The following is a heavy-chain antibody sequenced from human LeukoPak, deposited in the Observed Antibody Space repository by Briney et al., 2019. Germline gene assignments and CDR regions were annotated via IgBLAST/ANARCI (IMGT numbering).Heavy chain of an antibody. Sequence: PGGSLRLSCAASGFTFSSSAMSWVRQAPGKGLEWVAVISYDGSNKYYADSVKGRFTISRDNSKNTLYLQMNSLKTEDTAVYYCTSGYSSGWEADWLDPWGQGTLVTVSS. D-gene: IGHD6-19*01. J-gene: IGHJ5*02. CDR3: TSGYSSGWEADWLDP. CDR2: ISYDGSNK. V-gene: IGHV3-30*04. CDR1: GFTFSSSA.